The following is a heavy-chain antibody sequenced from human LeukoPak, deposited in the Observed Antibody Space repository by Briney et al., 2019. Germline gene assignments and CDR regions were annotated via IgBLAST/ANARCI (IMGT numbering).Heavy chain of an antibody. CDR3: AREGPGKGDTVVVPAAMERLFDY. V-gene: IGHV4-34*01. CDR1: GGSFSGYY. J-gene: IGHJ4*02. D-gene: IGHD2-2*01. CDR2: INHSGST. Sequence: SETLSLTCAVYGGSFSGYYWSWIRQPPGKGLEWIGEINHSGSTNYNPSLKSRVTISVDTSKNQFSLKLSSVTAADTAVYYCAREGPGKGDTVVVPAAMERLFDYWGQGTLVTVSS.